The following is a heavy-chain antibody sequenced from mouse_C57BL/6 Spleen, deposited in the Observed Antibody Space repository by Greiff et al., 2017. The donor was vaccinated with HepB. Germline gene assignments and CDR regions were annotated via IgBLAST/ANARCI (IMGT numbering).Heavy chain of an antibody. Sequence: VQLQQPGAELVKPGASVKLSCKASGYTFTSYWMHWVKQRPGQGLEWIGMIHPNSGSTNYNEKFKSKATLTVDKSSSTAYMQLSSLTSEDSAVYYCASRYYGNPLYWYFDVWGTGTTVTVSS. D-gene: IGHD2-1*01. V-gene: IGHV1-64*01. CDR3: ASRYYGNPLYWYFDV. CDR1: GYTFTSYW. CDR2: IHPNSGST. J-gene: IGHJ1*03.